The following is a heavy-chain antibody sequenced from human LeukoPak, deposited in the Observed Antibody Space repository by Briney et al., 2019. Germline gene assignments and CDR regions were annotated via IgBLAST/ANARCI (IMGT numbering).Heavy chain of an antibody. V-gene: IGHV1-3*01. CDR3: ARAGIAALNFDY. CDR2: INAGNGNT. CDR1: GYTFTNYV. J-gene: IGHJ4*02. Sequence: ASVKVSCKASGYTFTNYVMHWVRQAPGQRLEWMGWINAGNGNTRYSQKFQGRVTITRDTSASTAYMELSSLRSEDTAVYYCARAGIAALNFDYWGQGTLVTVSS. D-gene: IGHD6-6*01.